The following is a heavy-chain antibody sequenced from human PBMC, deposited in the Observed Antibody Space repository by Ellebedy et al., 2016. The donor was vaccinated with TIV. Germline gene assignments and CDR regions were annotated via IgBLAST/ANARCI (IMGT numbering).Heavy chain of an antibody. J-gene: IGHJ4*02. CDR3: ARGSHHYDSSGYLN. V-gene: IGHV1-18*01. CDR1: GYTFTNYG. Sequence: ASVKVSXXASGYTFTNYGLNWVRQVPGQGLEWVGWISVYNEDTGNAQKFQGRVSLTTDTSTSTAYMELQNLRSDDTAVYYCARGSHHYDSSGYLNWGQGTLVTVSS. CDR2: ISVYNEDT. D-gene: IGHD3-22*01.